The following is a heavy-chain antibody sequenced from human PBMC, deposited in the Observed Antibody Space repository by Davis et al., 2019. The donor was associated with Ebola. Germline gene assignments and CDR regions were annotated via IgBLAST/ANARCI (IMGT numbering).Heavy chain of an antibody. CDR1: GFTFGSYG. CDR3: AREGSDSYLEY. Sequence: GGSLRLSCAASGFTFGSYGMYWVRQAPGKGLDWVASIRYDGGDKHYAASVKGRFTISRDNSKNTVYLQMNSLRGEDTAVYYCAREGSDSYLEYWGQGTLVTVSS. V-gene: IGHV3-30*02. J-gene: IGHJ4*02. CDR2: IRYDGGDK. D-gene: IGHD3-10*01.